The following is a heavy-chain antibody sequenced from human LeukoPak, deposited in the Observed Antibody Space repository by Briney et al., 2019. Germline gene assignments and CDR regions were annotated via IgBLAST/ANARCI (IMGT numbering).Heavy chain of an antibody. CDR1: GGTFSSYA. Sequence: GASVKVSCKASGGTFSSYAISWVRQAPGQGLEWMGGIIPIFGTTNYAQKFQGRVTINADESTSTAYMELSSLRAEDTAVYYCASSSTPYYYYMDVWGKGTTVTVSS. CDR2: IIPIFGTT. D-gene: IGHD2-2*01. J-gene: IGHJ6*03. V-gene: IGHV1-69*13. CDR3: ASSSTPYYYYMDV.